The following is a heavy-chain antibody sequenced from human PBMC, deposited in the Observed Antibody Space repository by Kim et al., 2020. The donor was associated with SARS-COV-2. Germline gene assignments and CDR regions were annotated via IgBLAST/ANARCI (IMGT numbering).Heavy chain of an antibody. D-gene: IGHD5-12*01. J-gene: IGHJ4*02. CDR3: ARHTGWIYTNSPGEFDS. V-gene: IGHV4-39*01. CDR1: GGSFSGSDYY. CDR2: IYFSGTT. Sequence: SETLSLTCTVSGGSFSGSDYYGGWIRQPPGKGLEWIGSIYFSGTTYYNPSLKSRVLISVETSKNQFSLKVNSVTAADTAVYYCARHTGWIYTNSPGEFDSWGQGTLVTVSS.